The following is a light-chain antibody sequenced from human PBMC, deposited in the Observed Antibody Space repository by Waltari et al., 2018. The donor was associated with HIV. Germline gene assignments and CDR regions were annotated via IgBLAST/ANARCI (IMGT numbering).Light chain of an antibody. CDR3: CSYAGSSTLI. Sequence: QSALTQPASVSGSPGQSITISCTGTSSDVGRYNLVSWYQQHPGKVPKLMIYEVSKRPSGVSNRFSGSKSGNTASLTISGLQAEDEADYHCCSYAGSSTLIFGGGTKLTVL. CDR1: SSDVGRYNL. V-gene: IGLV2-23*02. J-gene: IGLJ2*01. CDR2: EVS.